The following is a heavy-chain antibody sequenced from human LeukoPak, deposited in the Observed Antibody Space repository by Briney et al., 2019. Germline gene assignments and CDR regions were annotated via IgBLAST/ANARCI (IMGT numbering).Heavy chain of an antibody. CDR3: ARGDDSSGYYFLYYYYGMDV. D-gene: IGHD3-22*01. J-gene: IGHJ6*02. Sequence: GGSLRLSCAASGFTFSSYAMHWVRPAPGKGLEWVAVISYDGSNKYYADSVKGRFTISRDNSKNTLYLQMNSLRAEDTAVYYCARGDDSSGYYFLYYYYGMDVWGQGTTVTVSS. V-gene: IGHV3-30*04. CDR1: GFTFSSYA. CDR2: ISYDGSNK.